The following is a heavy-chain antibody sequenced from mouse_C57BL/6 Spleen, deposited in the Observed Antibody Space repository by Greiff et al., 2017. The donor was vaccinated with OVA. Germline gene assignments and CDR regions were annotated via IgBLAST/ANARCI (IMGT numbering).Heavy chain of an antibody. V-gene: IGHV1-61*01. D-gene: IGHD2-10*01. CDR2: IYPSDSET. CDR1: GYTFTSYW. CDR3: ARNPAYFYYYAMDY. Sequence: QVQLQQPGAELVRPGSSVKLSCKASGYTFTSYWMDWVKQRPGQGLEWIGNIYPSDSETHYNQKFKDKATLTVDKSSSTAYMQLSSLTSEDSAVYYCARNPAYFYYYAMDYWCQGTSVTVSS. J-gene: IGHJ4*01.